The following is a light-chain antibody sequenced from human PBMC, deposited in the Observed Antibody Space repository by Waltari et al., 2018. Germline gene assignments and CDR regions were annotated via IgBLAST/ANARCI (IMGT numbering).Light chain of an antibody. V-gene: IGKV1-33*01. CDR2: DAS. J-gene: IGKJ4*01. CDR3: QQYENLPLT. CDR1: HNIDDH. Sequence: DIQMTQFPSSLSASVGDRVTITCQASHNIDDHLNGFQQKPGKAPKLLIYDASVLEAGVPSRFSGGGSGTHFTFTITNLQPDDFGTYYCQQYENLPLTFGGGTKVDI.